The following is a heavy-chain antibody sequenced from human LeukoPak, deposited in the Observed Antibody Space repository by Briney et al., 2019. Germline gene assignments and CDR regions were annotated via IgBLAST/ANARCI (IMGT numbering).Heavy chain of an antibody. CDR2: INAKSGHT. Sequence: ASVKVSCKASGYTFTSYHIDWVRQAPAQGPEWMGWINAKSGHTGYAQNLEGRVTMTRDTSTNTAYMELRGLRSEDTAVYYCTSYRLLGDNGDATHYWGQGTLVTVSS. CDR3: TSYRLLGDNGDATHY. CDR1: GYTFTSYH. D-gene: IGHD4-17*01. V-gene: IGHV1-8*01. J-gene: IGHJ4*02.